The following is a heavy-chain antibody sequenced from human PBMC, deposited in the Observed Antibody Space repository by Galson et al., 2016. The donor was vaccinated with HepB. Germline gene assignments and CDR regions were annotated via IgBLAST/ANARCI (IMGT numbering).Heavy chain of an antibody. CDR3: ARAVVASTAGNWFDL. CDR1: GFTFRDHY. CDR2: ISTGSTYT. J-gene: IGHJ5*02. V-gene: IGHV3-11*06. Sequence: SLRLSCAASGFTFRDHYMTWLRQTPGKGLEFVSYISTGSTYTEYAVSVRGRFAISRDDAKDSLFLQMNSLTAEDTALYYCARAVVASTAGNWFDLRGQGALVTVSS. D-gene: IGHD5-12*01.